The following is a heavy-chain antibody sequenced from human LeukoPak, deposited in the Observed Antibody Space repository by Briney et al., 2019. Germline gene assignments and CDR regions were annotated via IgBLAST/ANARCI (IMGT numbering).Heavy chain of an antibody. CDR1: GYSISSGYY. V-gene: IGHV4-38-2*02. Sequence: SETLSLTCAVSGYSISSGYYWGWIRQPPGKGLEWIGSIYHSGSTYYNPSLKSRVTISVDTSKNQFSLKLSSVTAADTAVYYCARENSSGWYRWLYFDYWGQGTLVTVSS. J-gene: IGHJ4*02. CDR2: IYHSGST. D-gene: IGHD6-19*01. CDR3: ARENSSGWYRWLYFDY.